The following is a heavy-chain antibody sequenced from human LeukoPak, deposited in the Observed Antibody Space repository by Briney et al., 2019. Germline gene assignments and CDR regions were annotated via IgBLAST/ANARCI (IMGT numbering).Heavy chain of an antibody. CDR3: ARGGYYSNSHFDY. D-gene: IGHD4-11*01. Sequence: NPSETLSLTCAVYGGSFSGYYWSWIRQPPGKGLEWIGEINHSGSTNYNPSLKSRVTIPVDTSKNQFSLKLSSVTAADTAVYYCARGGYYSNSHFDYWGQGTLVTVSS. CDR1: GGSFSGYY. V-gene: IGHV4-34*01. CDR2: INHSGST. J-gene: IGHJ4*02.